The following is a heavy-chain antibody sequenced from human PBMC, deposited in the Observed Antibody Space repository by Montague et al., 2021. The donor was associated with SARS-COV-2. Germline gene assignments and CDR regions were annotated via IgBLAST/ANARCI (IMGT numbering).Heavy chain of an antibody. V-gene: IGHV4-39*01. CDR1: GVSISSAHYC. CDR3: ARHGWGWLRLLRPFDY. J-gene: IGHJ4*02. Sequence: SETLSLTCTVSGVSISSAHYCWGWIRQPPGKGLEWIGSIYYSGSTYYSPSLKSRVTISVDTSKNQFSLKLSSVTAADTAVYYCARHGWGWLRLLRPFDYWGQGTLVTVSS. CDR2: IYYSGST. D-gene: IGHD5-12*01.